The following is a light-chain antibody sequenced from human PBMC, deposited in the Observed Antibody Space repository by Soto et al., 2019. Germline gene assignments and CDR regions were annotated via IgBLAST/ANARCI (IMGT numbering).Light chain of an antibody. Sequence: QSALTQPASVSGSPGQSITISCTGTSSDVGGSHYVSWYQHHPGKAPKLMIYAVSNRPSGVSNRFSGSKSGNTASLTISELQAEDEADYYCCSYSSSSTSISVFGTGTKLTV. J-gene: IGLJ1*01. V-gene: IGLV2-14*01. CDR3: CSYSSSSTSISV. CDR1: SSDVGGSHY. CDR2: AVS.